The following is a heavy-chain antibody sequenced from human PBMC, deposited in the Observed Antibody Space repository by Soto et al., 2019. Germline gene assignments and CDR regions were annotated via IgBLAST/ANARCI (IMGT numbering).Heavy chain of an antibody. D-gene: IGHD2-2*01. CDR3: ARVRIVVVPAASRSRYYYGMDV. Sequence: SETLSLTCAVYGGSFSVYYWSWIRQPPGKGLEWIGEINHSGSTNYNPSLKSRVTISVDTSKNQFSLKLSSVTAADTAVYYCARVRIVVVPAASRSRYYYGMDVWGQGTTVTVSS. CDR1: GGSFSVYY. V-gene: IGHV4-34*01. J-gene: IGHJ6*02. CDR2: INHSGST.